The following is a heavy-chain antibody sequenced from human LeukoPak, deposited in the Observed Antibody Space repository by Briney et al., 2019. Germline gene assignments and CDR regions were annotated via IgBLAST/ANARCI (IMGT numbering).Heavy chain of an antibody. CDR1: GFTFSSYA. Sequence: PGGSPRLSCAASGFTFSSYAMSWVRQAPGKGLAWVSAISGSGGRTYYADSVKGRFTISRDNSKNTLYLQMNGLRAEDTAVYYCAKAPRIADFDYWGQGTLVTVSS. D-gene: IGHD6-13*01. V-gene: IGHV3-23*01. J-gene: IGHJ4*02. CDR3: AKAPRIADFDY. CDR2: ISGSGGRT.